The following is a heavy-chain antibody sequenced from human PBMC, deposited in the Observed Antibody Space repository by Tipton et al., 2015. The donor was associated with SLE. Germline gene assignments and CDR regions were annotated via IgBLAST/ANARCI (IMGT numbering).Heavy chain of an antibody. CDR3: ARGREWNWSPYSMDV. CDR1: GDSVKNRY. Sequence: TLSLTCTVSGDSVKNRYWIWVRQPAGRGLEWLAYRFHDGNINYNPPLKTRLTMSVDTSRDQFSLTLNSVTAADTGIYYCARGREWNWSPYSMDVWGKGTTVTVSS. CDR2: RFHDGNI. V-gene: IGHV4-59*02. J-gene: IGHJ6*03. D-gene: IGHD1-1*01.